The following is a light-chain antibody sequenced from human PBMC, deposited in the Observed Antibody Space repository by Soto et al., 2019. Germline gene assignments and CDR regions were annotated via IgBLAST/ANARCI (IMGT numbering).Light chain of an antibody. CDR3: QQRSNWPPTWT. CDR1: QSVSSY. CDR2: DSS. V-gene: IGKV3-11*01. J-gene: IGKJ1*01. Sequence: EIVLTQSPATLSLSPGERATLSCRASQSVSSYLAWYQHKPGQAPRLLIYDSSNRATGIPARFSGSGSGTDFTLPISSLEPEDFAVYYCQQRSNWPPTWTFGQGTKVEIK.